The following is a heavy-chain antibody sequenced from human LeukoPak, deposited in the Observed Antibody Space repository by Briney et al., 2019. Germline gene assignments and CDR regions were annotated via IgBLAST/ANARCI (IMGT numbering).Heavy chain of an antibody. J-gene: IGHJ4*02. CDR1: GYTFTSYG. CDR3: ARWGSYYYGSGSQTFDY. D-gene: IGHD3-10*01. V-gene: IGHV1-2*02. CDR2: INPNSGGT. Sequence: ASVKVSCKASGYTFTSYGISWVRQAPGQGLEWMGWINPNSGGTNYAQKFQGRVTMTRDTSISTAYMELSRLRSDDTAVYYCARWGSYYYGSGSQTFDYWGQGTLVTVSS.